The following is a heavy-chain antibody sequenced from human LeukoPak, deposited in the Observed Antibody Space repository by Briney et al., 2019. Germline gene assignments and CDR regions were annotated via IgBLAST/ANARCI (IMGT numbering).Heavy chain of an antibody. CDR2: FGGSGHGT. V-gene: IGHV3-23*01. CDR3: VKRSPEHYFDY. CDR1: GFIFSISA. J-gene: IGHJ4*02. Sequence: GGSLRLSCAASGFIFSISAMSWVRQAPGKGLEWVSNFGGSGHGTSYADSVKGRFTISRDNSKNTLYLQMNSLRAEDTAVYFCVKRSPEHYFDYWGQGTLVTVSS.